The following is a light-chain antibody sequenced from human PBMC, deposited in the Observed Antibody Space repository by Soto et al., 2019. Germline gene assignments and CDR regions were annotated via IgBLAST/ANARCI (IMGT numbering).Light chain of an antibody. V-gene: IGKV3-20*01. CDR2: GTS. J-gene: IGKJ2*01. Sequence: EIVLTQSPGTLSLSLGERATISCRASQSVSGTYSAWYQQKPGQAPRLLIYGTSNRAAGIPDRFSGSGSGTDFSLTISRLEPEDFAVYYCQHYGSSPPDTFGQGTKLEIK. CDR3: QHYGSSPPDT. CDR1: QSVSGTY.